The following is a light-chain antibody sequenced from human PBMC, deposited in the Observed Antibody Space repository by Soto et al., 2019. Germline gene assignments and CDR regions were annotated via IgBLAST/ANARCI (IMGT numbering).Light chain of an antibody. J-gene: IGKJ4*01. Sequence: ETVMTQFPATLSVSPGERATLSCRASQYVSTNLAWYQQQPGQPPRLLIYDISNRATGIPARFSGSGSETEFALTITSLQYEDFEVYYCQQYDTWPLTLGGGTKVDIK. CDR2: DIS. CDR1: QYVSTN. V-gene: IGKV3D-15*01. CDR3: QQYDTWPLT.